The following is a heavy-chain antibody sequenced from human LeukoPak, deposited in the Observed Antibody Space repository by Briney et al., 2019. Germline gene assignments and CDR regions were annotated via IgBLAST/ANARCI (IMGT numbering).Heavy chain of an antibody. Sequence: PGGSLRLSCAASGFTFSSYSMNWVRQAPGKGLEWVSYISSSSSTIYYADSVKGRFTISRDNAKNSLYLQMNSLRAEDTAVYYCARDALGGSYDILTGYYTTDINWFDPWGQGTLVTVSS. CDR2: ISSSSSTI. V-gene: IGHV3-48*01. CDR1: GFTFSSYS. J-gene: IGHJ5*02. D-gene: IGHD3-9*01. CDR3: ARDALGGSYDILTGYYTTDINWFDP.